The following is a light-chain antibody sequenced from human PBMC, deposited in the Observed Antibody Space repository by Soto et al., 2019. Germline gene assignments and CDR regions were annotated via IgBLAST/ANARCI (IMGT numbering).Light chain of an antibody. J-gene: IGKJ2*01. CDR3: QQYGSLPHPWVT. Sequence: EIVLTQSPATLSLSPGERATLSCRASQSVSSYLAWYQQKPGQAPRLLIYDASNRATGIPARFSGSGSGTDFTLTISSLEPEDFALYYCQQYGSLPHPWVTFGQGTKLEIK. CDR1: QSVSSY. V-gene: IGKV3-11*01. CDR2: DAS.